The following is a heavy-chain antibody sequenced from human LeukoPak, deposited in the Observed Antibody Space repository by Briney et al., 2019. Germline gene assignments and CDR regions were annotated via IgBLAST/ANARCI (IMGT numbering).Heavy chain of an antibody. CDR2: ISSGSSSI. CDR1: GFTFSTYT. CDR3: ARDLSTSAGGYFQH. Sequence: GGSLRLSCAASGFTFSTYTMTWVRQAPGKGLEWVSSISSGSSSIYYADSVKGRFTISRDNAKNSLYLQMNSLRAEDTAVYFCARDLSTSAGGYFQHWGQGTLVTVSS. V-gene: IGHV3-21*01. J-gene: IGHJ1*01. D-gene: IGHD2-2*01.